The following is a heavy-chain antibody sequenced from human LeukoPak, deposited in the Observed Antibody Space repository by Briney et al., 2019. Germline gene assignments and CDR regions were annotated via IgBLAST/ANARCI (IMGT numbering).Heavy chain of an antibody. V-gene: IGHV3-74*01. J-gene: IGHJ4*02. D-gene: IGHD3-10*01. CDR1: GFTFANTW. CDR3: ARDFPSRYGSGSYYSFDY. Sequence: GGSLRLSCAASGFTFANTWMHWVRQAPGKGLVWVSLINNDGSTTNYADSVKGRFTISRDNAKNSLYLQMNSLRAEDTAVYYCARDFPSRYGSGSYYSFDYWGQGTLVTVSS. CDR2: INNDGSTT.